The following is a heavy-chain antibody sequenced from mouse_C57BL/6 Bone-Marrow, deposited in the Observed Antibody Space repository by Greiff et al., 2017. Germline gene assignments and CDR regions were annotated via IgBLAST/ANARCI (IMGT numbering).Heavy chain of an antibody. CDR2: ISSGGSYT. D-gene: IGHD2-4*01. CDR1: GFTFSSYG. V-gene: IGHV5-6*01. J-gene: IGHJ1*03. CDR3: ARQGDYGGYFDV. Sequence: EVKLQESGGDLVKPGGSLKLSCAASGFTFSSYGMSWVRQTPDKRLEWVATISSGGSYTYYPDSVKGRFTISRDNAKNTLYLQMSSLKSEDTAMYYCARQGDYGGYFDVWGTGTTVTVSS.